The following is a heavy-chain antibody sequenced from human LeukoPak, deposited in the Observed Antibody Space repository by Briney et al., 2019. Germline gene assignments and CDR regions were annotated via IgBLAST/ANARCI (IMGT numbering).Heavy chain of an antibody. J-gene: IGHJ4*02. CDR1: GFMFSKSW. D-gene: IGHD3/OR15-3a*01. CDR2: IYNDGSTT. CDR3: ASEDFFY. Sequence: GGSLRLSCAASGFMFSKSWMHWVRQVPGKGLVWVARIYNDGSTTNYADSVKGRFTISRDNAANTLFLQMNSLRVEDTALYYCASEDFFYWGQGTLVTVSS. V-gene: IGHV3-74*01.